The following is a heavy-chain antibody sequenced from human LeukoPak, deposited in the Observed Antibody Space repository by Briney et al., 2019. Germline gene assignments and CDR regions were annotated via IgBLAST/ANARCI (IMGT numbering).Heavy chain of an antibody. CDR2: ISSSSSTI. J-gene: IGHJ6*03. V-gene: IGHV3-48*01. Sequence: GGSLRLSCAASGFTFSSYSMNWVRQAPGKGLEWVSYISSSSSTIYYADSVKGRFTISRDNAKNSLYLQMNSLRAEDTAVYYCARGTVTTFHYYYYIDVWGKGTTVTFSS. CDR3: ARGTVTTFHYYYYIDV. CDR1: GFTFSSYS. D-gene: IGHD4-17*01.